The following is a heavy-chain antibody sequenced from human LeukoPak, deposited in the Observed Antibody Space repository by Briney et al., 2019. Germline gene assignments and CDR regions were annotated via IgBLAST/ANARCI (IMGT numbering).Heavy chain of an antibody. V-gene: IGHV4-59*12. D-gene: IGHD4-17*01. Sequence: SETLSLTCTVSSGSFRTYYWSWIRQPPGKGLEWIGYIFYNEGTSYNPSLKSRVTISVDTSKNQFSLKLSSVTAADTAVYYCAREHTVTTYRGGDVVHWGQGTLVTVSS. CDR3: AREHTVTTYRGGDVVH. CDR2: IFYNEGT. CDR1: SGSFRTYY. J-gene: IGHJ4*02.